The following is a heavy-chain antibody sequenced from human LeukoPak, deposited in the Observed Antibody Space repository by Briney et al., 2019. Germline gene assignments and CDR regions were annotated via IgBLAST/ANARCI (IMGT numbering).Heavy chain of an antibody. V-gene: IGHV4-59*08. D-gene: IGHD2-15*01. Sequence: SETLSLTCTVSGGSISSYYWSWIRQPPGKGLAWIGYIYYSGSTNYNPSLKSRVTISVDTSKNQFSLKLSSVTAADTAVYYCARYYCSGGSCYLGHNWFDPWGQGTLVTVSS. J-gene: IGHJ5*02. CDR2: IYYSGST. CDR3: ARYYCSGGSCYLGHNWFDP. CDR1: GGSISSYY.